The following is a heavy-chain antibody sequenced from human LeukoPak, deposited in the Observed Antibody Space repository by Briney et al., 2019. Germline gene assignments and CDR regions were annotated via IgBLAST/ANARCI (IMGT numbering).Heavy chain of an antibody. CDR3: ARDLPTGTYRAYFDN. CDR2: ISSTGSDI. V-gene: IGHV3-48*03. CDR1: GGIFSNYE. D-gene: IGHD1-26*01. J-gene: IGHJ4*02. Sequence: PGGSLRLSCAGSGGIFSNYEMNWVRQAPGKGLEWVSYISSTGSDIYYADSVKGRFTITRDNAENSLYLQMNSLRAEDTAVYYCARDLPTGTYRAYFDNWGQGTLVTVSS.